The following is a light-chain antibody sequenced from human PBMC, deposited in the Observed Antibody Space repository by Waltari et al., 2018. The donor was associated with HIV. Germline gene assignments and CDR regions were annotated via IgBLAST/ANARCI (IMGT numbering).Light chain of an antibody. V-gene: IGKV2D-29*01. CDR2: GVS. Sequence: MMTQTPLSLSVTPGQPASISCRSSRSPTYTDGKTHLSWLLQRPGQPPHLLIYGVSKRGSGVPERFSGSGSGTDCTLHIRRVEAEDVGVYYCMQTGELPYTFGQGTKLEIK. CDR3: MQTGELPYT. CDR1: RSPTYTDGKTH. J-gene: IGKJ2*01.